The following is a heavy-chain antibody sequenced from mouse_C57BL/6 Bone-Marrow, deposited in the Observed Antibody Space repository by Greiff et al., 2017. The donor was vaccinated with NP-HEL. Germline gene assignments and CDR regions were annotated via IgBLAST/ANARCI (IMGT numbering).Heavy chain of an antibody. CDR1: GFNIKDDY. CDR2: IDPENGDT. V-gene: IGHV14-4*01. D-gene: IGHD1-1*01. CDR3: TMDYGYAMDY. Sequence: EVQLQQSGAELVRPGASVKLSCTASGFNIKDDYMHWVKQRPEQGLEWIGWIDPENGDTEYASKFQGKATITADTSSNTAYLQLSSLTSEYTAVYYCTMDYGYAMDYWGQGTSVTVSS. J-gene: IGHJ4*01.